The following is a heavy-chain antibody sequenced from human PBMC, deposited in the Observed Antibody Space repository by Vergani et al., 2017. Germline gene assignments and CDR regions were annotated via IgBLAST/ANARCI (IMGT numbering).Heavy chain of an antibody. D-gene: IGHD4-11*01. J-gene: IGHJ6*03. CDR2: IYHTGRP. CDR1: GGSFTSYH. CDR3: ARVNTETNGHLYYYYYMDV. Sequence: QVQLQQWGGGLLKPSETLSLTCVVNGGSFTSYHWTWIRQSPGEGLEWVGDIYHTGRPDYNPSLKSRLTMSVDKSRNQFSLTPNSVTATDTAIYFCARVNTETNGHLYYYYYMDVWGQGTAVTVS. V-gene: IGHV4-34*01.